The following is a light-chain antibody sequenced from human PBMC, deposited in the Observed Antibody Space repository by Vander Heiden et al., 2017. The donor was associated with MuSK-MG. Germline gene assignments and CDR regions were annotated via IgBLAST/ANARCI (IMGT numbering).Light chain of an antibody. J-gene: IGKJ4*01. CDR2: AAS. Sequence: DIQMTQSPSSLSASVGDRVTITCRASQSISSYLNLYQQKPGKAPKLLIYAASSLQSGVPSRFSGSGSGTDFTLTISSLQPEDFATYYCQQSYSTPQGLTFGGGTKVXIK. CDR3: QQSYSTPQGLT. CDR1: QSISSY. V-gene: IGKV1-39*01.